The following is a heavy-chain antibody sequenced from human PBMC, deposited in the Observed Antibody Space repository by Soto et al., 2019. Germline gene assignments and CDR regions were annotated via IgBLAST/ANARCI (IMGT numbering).Heavy chain of an antibody. V-gene: IGHV4-4*07. CDR3: ARGWDGDSTTCDNGMCA. CDR1: YGSISSYY. D-gene: IGHD4-17*01. J-gene: IGHJ6*04. CDR2: LYFSGRP. Sequence: SLRLSLTCSVAYGSISSYYWSWLRQPPGSGLEWIGRLYFSGRPNYNPSLKSRITMSVATSRGQCSLSRTSVTGAHTAVSSCARGWDGDSTTCDNGMCAWGRRPT.